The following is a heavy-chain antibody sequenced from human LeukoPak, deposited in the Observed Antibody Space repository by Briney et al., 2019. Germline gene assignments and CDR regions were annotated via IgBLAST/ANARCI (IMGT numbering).Heavy chain of an antibody. Sequence: PGGSLRLSCAASGLTISNNFMGWVRQAPGKGLEWVSLIYSGGSTYSADSVKGRFTISRDNSKNTLHLQMNSLRAEDTAVYSCAKDLDLGIAVAGMGYWGQGTLVTVSS. J-gene: IGHJ4*02. CDR3: AKDLDLGIAVAGMGY. CDR1: GLTISNNF. D-gene: IGHD6-19*01. CDR2: IYSGGST. V-gene: IGHV3-66*01.